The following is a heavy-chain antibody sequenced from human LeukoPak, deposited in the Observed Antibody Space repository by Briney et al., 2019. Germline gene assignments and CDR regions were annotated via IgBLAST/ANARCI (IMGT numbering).Heavy chain of an antibody. CDR2: ISGSGGST. J-gene: IGHJ3*02. D-gene: IGHD2-2*01. V-gene: IGHV3-23*01. Sequence: GGSLRLSCAASGFTFSSYAMSWVRQAPGKGLEWVSAISGSGGSTYYADSVKGRFTISRDNSKNTLYLQMNSLRAEDTTVYYCAKDGGPPDCSSTSCYPDDAFDIWGQGTMVTVSS. CDR3: AKDGGPPDCSSTSCYPDDAFDI. CDR1: GFTFSSYA.